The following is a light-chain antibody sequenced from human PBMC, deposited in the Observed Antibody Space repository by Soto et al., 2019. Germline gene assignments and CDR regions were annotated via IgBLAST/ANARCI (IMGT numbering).Light chain of an antibody. V-gene: IGKV1-5*03. Sequence: DIQLTQSPSTLSASVGDRVTITCRASQSISTWLAWYQQKPGKAPKLLIYKASSLESGVPSRFSGSGSGTEFTLTITSLPPDDFATFHCQQYNSSPWTFGQGTKLEIK. CDR2: KAS. J-gene: IGKJ2*02. CDR1: QSISTW. CDR3: QQYNSSPWT.